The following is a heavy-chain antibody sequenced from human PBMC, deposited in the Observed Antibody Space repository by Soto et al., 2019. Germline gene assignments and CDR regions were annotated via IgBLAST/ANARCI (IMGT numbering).Heavy chain of an antibody. CDR1: GYTFTGYY. V-gene: IGHV1-2*04. D-gene: IGHD2-2*01. J-gene: IGHJ6*02. CDR3: ARDLRDSIRVVPAAIGGYYYYGMDV. Sequence: ASVKVSCKASGYTFTGYYMHWVRQAPGQGLEWMGWINPNSGGTNYAQKFQGWVTMTRDTSISTAYMELSRLRSDDTAVYYCARDLRDSIRVVPAAIGGYYYYGMDVWGQGTTVTVSS. CDR2: INPNSGGT.